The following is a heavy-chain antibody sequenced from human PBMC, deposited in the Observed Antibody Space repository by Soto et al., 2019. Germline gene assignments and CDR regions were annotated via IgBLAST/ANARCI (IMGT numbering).Heavy chain of an antibody. CDR2: IIPIFGTA. CDR1: GGTFSSYA. CDR3: ARDGDSSIAARY. V-gene: IGHV1-69*13. Sequence: ASVKVSCKASGGTFSSYAISWVRQAPGQGLEWMGGIIPIFGTANYAQKFQGRVTITADESTSTAYMELSSLRSEDTAVYYCARDGDSSIAARYWGQGTLVTVSS. D-gene: IGHD6-6*01. J-gene: IGHJ4*02.